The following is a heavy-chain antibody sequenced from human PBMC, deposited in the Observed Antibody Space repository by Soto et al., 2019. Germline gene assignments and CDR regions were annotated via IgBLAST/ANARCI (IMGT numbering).Heavy chain of an antibody. CDR3: ARATYYYGSGILFDY. D-gene: IGHD3-10*01. J-gene: IGHJ4*02. CDR2: IYYSGST. V-gene: IGHV4-30-4*01. Sequence: QVQLQESGPGLVKPSQTLSLTCTVSGGSISSGDYYWSWIRQPPGKGLEWIGYIYYSGSTYYNPSLKSRVTISGDTSKNQFSLKLSSVTAADTAVYYCARATYYYGSGILFDYWGQGTLVTVSS. CDR1: GGSISSGDYY.